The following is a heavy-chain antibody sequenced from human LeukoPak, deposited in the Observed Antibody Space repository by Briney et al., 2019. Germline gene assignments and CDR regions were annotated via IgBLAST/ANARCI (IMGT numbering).Heavy chain of an antibody. D-gene: IGHD2-15*01. CDR3: ARWVVAATDAFDI. V-gene: IGHV5-51*01. J-gene: IGHJ3*02. CDR1: GYSFTSYW. Sequence: GESLKISCKGSGYSFTSYWIGWVRQMPGKGLEWMGIIYPGDSDTRYSPSFQGQVTISADKSISTAYLQWSSLKASDTAMYYCARWVVAATDAFDIWGRGTMVTVSS. CDR2: IYPGDSDT.